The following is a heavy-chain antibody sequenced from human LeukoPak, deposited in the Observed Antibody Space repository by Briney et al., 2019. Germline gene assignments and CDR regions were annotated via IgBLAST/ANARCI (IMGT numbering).Heavy chain of an antibody. J-gene: IGHJ5*02. CDR2: IIPLLGIA. Sequence: VKVSCKASGGTFSSYAISWVRQAPGQGLEWMGRIIPLLGIANYSQKFQGRATITADKSTSTAYIELSSLRSEDTAVYYCASVLSGIAVAGSFDPWGQGTLVTVS. D-gene: IGHD6-19*01. CDR1: GGTFSSYA. V-gene: IGHV1-69*10. CDR3: ASVLSGIAVAGSFDP.